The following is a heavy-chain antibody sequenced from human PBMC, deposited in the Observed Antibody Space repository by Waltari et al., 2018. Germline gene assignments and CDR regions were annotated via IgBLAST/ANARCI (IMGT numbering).Heavy chain of an antibody. CDR2: IYSGGST. Sequence: EVQLVESGGGLIQPGGSLRLSCAASGFTVSSNYMSWVRQAPGKGLEWVSVIYSGGSTYYADSVKGRFTISRDNSKNTLYLQMNSLRAEDTAVYYCARVFGITILGGAFDIWGQGTMVTVSS. CDR3: ARVFGITILGGAFDI. J-gene: IGHJ3*02. D-gene: IGHD3-3*01. CDR1: GFTVSSNY. V-gene: IGHV3-53*01.